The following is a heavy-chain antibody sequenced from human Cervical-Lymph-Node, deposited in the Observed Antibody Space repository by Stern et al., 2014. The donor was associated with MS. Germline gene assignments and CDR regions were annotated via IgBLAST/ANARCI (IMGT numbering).Heavy chain of an antibody. CDR3: AREGYSSSYDAFDI. CDR1: GGSISSSNW. V-gene: IGHV4-4*02. J-gene: IGHJ3*02. CDR2: IYHSGST. D-gene: IGHD6-6*01. Sequence: QLQLQESGPGLVKPSGTLSLTCAVSGGSISSSNWWSWVRQPPGKGLEWIGEIYHSGSTNYNPSLKSRVTISVDQSKNHFSLKLRSVTAADTAVYYCAREGYSSSYDAFDIWGQGKMVTVSS.